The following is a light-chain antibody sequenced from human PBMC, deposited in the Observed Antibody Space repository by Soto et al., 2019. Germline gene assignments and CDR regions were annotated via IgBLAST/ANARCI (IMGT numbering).Light chain of an antibody. Sequence: DIQMTQSPSTLSASVGDRVTITCRASQSISSWLAWYQQKPGKVPKLLIYDASSLESGVPSRFSGSGSGTEFTLTISSLQPDDFATYYCQQYNSYPPTFGGGTKVDIK. CDR2: DAS. J-gene: IGKJ4*01. CDR3: QQYNSYPPT. V-gene: IGKV1-5*01. CDR1: QSISSW.